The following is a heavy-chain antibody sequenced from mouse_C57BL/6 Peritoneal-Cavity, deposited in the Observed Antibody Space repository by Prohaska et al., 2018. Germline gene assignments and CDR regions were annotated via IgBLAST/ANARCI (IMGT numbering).Heavy chain of an antibody. D-gene: IGHD2-5*01. CDR2: IDRSDSET. V-gene: IGHV1-52*01. CDR1: GYTFTSYW. CDR3: ERVGSNYRFAY. Sequence: QVQLQQPGAELVRPGSSVKLSCKASGYTFTSYWMHWVKQRTIQGLEWIGNIDRSDSETQYNQKFKDKATLTVEKSSRTAYRQLSSLTSEDYAVYYCERVGSNYRFAYWGQGTRVNVSA. J-gene: IGHJ3*01.